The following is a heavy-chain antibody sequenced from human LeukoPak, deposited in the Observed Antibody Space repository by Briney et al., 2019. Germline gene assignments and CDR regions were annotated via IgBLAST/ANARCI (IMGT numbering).Heavy chain of an antibody. CDR1: GFTFSRNA. V-gene: IGHV3-23*01. J-gene: IGHJ4*02. Sequence: GGSLRLSCAASGFTFSRNAMAWVRQAPEKGLEWVAGIGSDANTHYADSVKGRITISRDNSKNTVSLQMSSLRAEDTAVYYCAKDILRWSFDSWGQGILVTVSS. D-gene: IGHD2-21*01. CDR2: IGSDANT. CDR3: AKDILRWSFDS.